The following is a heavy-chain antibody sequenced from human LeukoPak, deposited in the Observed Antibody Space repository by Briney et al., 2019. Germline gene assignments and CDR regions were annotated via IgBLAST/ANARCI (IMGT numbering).Heavy chain of an antibody. CDR3: AREAVTRSYFDY. D-gene: IGHD4-17*01. CDR2: IFSGGST. V-gene: IGHV3-53*01. Sequence: PGGSLRLSCAASGSTLSAYAMSWVRQAPGKGLEWVSIIFSGGSTYYADSVKGRFTISRDNSKNTLYLQMNSLRAEDTAVYYCAREAVTRSYFDYWGQGTLVTVSS. J-gene: IGHJ4*02. CDR1: GSTLSAYA.